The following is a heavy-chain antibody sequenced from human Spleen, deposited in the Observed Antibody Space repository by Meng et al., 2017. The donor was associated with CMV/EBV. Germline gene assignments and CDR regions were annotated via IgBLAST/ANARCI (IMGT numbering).Heavy chain of an antibody. D-gene: IGHD2-2*01. V-gene: IGHV3-74*01. CDR3: VRSGDIVVVPALDWFDP. CDR2: INNDGSTT. Sequence: GFNFSNYWMHWVRQAPGKGLVWVSTINNDGSTTTYADSVKGRFTISRDNVKNTVYLQMSSLRAEDTALYYCVRSGDIVVVPALDWFDPWGQGNLVTVSS. CDR1: GFNFSNYW. J-gene: IGHJ5*02.